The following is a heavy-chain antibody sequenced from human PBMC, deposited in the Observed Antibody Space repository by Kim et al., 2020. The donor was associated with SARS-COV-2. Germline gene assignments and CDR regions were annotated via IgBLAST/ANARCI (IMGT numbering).Heavy chain of an antibody. CDR2: IRSKANSYAT. Sequence: GGSLRLSCAASGFSFSDSAMHWVRQASGKGLEWVGRIRSKANSYATTYAASVKGRFTISRDDSKNAAYLQMNSLKTEDTAVYYCTRVHGETLAFWDAYDIWGQGTMVTVSS. J-gene: IGHJ3*02. D-gene: IGHD3-3*02. V-gene: IGHV3-73*01. CDR3: TRVHGETLAFWDAYDI. CDR1: GFSFSDSA.